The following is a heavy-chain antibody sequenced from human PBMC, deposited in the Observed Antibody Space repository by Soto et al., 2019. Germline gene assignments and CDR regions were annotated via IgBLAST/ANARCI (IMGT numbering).Heavy chain of an antibody. CDR3: ARHPGVWFDP. CDR2: IYYSGST. CDR1: GGSISSSSYY. Sequence: QLQLQESGPGLVKPSETLSLTCTVSGGSISSSSYYWGWIRQPPGKGLEWIGSIYYSGSTYYNPSHKSRVTISVDTSKNQFSLKLSSVTAADTAVYSCARHPGVWFDPWGQGTLVTVSS. V-gene: IGHV4-39*01. J-gene: IGHJ5*02.